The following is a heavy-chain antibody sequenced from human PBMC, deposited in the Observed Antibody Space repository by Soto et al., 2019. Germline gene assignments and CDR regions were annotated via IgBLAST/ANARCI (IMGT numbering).Heavy chain of an antibody. D-gene: IGHD3-10*01. V-gene: IGHV4-59*01. CDR3: ARRLWFGESNPFGY. CDR2: IYYSGTT. J-gene: IGHJ4*02. CDR1: DGSISTYY. Sequence: SETLSLTCTVSDGSISTYYWSWIRQPPGKGLEWIGNIYYSGTTNYNPSLKSRVTISVDTSKNQFSLNLSSVTAADTAVYYCARRLWFGESNPFGYWGQGTLVTVS.